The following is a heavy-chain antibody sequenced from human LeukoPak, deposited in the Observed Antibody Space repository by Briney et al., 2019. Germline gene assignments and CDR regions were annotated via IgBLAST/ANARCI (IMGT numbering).Heavy chain of an antibody. D-gene: IGHD4-11*01. Sequence: VASVKVSCKASGYTFTSYGISWVRQAPGQGLEWMGWISAYNGNTNYAQNFQGRVTVTRDMSTTTVYMELSSLRSEDTAIYYCARDPYSNYYFDYWGQGTLVTVSS. CDR1: GYTFTSYG. V-gene: IGHV1-18*01. CDR2: ISAYNGNT. J-gene: IGHJ4*02. CDR3: ARDPYSNYYFDY.